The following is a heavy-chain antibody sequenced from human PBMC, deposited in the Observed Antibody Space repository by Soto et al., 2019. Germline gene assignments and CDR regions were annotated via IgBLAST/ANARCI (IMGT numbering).Heavy chain of an antibody. CDR2: IYYSGST. Sequence: SETLSLTCTVSGGSISGHYWSWIRQPPGRGLEWIGYIYYSGSTTYNPSLQSRATMSVDTSKNQFSLKLTSVTAADTAVYYCARDRREVKGYFDYWGQGTLVTVSS. CDR1: GGSISGHY. J-gene: IGHJ4*02. V-gene: IGHV4-59*11. CDR3: ARDRREVKGYFDY.